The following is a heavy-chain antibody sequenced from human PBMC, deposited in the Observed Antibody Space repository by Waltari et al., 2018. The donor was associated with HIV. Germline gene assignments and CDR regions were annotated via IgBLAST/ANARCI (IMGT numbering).Heavy chain of an antibody. D-gene: IGHD2-2*01. CDR1: GFTFSNYW. CDR3: VREYSSSRYFDY. V-gene: IGHV3-74*03. CDR2: INRDGNTT. J-gene: IGHJ4*02. Sequence: EVLMVESGGGLVQPGGSLRLSCEASGFTFSNYWLHWVRQGPGKGRVWFERINRDGNTTTYADSVKGRFTISRDNAKNTLYLQMNSLRAEDTAVYYCVREYSSSRYFDYWGQGTLVTVSS.